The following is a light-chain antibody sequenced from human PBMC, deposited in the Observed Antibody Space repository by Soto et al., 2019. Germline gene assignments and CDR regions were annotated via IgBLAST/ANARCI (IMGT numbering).Light chain of an antibody. CDR1: HNISSTY. J-gene: IGKJ2*01. V-gene: IGKV3-20*01. CDR3: QHYVSSMYT. Sequence: EVVLTQSPGTLSLSPGEGATLSCRASHNISSTYLAWYQQKPGQAPRLLIYGASSRATGIPDRFSGSGSGTDFTLSVIRLDPEDFAVFYCQHYVSSMYTFGQGARLDIK. CDR2: GAS.